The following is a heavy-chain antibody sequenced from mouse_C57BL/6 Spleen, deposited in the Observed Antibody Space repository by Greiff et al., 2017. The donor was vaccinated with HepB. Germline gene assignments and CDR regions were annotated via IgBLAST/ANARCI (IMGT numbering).Heavy chain of an antibody. D-gene: IGHD2-1*01. V-gene: IGHV1-55*01. CDR3: AREDYGNYDYAMDY. Sequence: VQLQQSGAELVKPGASVKMSCKASGYTFTSYWITWVKQRPGQGLEWIGDIYPGSGSTNYNEKCKSKATLTVDTSASTAYMQLSSLTYEDAAVYFCAREDYGNYDYAMDYLGQGTSVTVSS. J-gene: IGHJ4*01. CDR2: IYPGSGST. CDR1: GYTFTSYW.